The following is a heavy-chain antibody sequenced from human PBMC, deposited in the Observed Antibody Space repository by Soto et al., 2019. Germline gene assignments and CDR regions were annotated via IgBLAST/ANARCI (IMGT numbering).Heavy chain of an antibody. CDR1: GNTFTTHT. V-gene: IGHV1-3*01. CDR3: ATYASRASFGY. CDR2: INADHGYT. D-gene: IGHD3-10*01. J-gene: IGHJ4*02. Sequence: QVHLVQSGAEVKKPGASVKVSCQASGNTFTTHTIHWVRLAPGQGLEWMGWINADHGYTKYSEKLQDRVTMTRDTSASTFTMDVSSLRSEDTAVYYCATYASRASFGYWGQGTLVTVSS.